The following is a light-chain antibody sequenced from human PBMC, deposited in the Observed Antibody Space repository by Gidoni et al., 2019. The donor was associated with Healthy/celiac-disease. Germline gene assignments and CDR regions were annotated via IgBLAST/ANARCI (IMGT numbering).Light chain of an antibody. CDR3: QQRSSSPRFS. CDR1: QRGSSD. J-gene: IGKJ2*03. CDR2: DAS. Sequence: ETVLTQSTATLSLYPGERATLSCRASQRGSSDLAWYQQKPGQAPRLLIYDASNRATGIPARFSGSGSGTDFTLTISSLEPEDFAVYYCQQRSSSPRFSFGQGTKLEIK. V-gene: IGKV3-11*01.